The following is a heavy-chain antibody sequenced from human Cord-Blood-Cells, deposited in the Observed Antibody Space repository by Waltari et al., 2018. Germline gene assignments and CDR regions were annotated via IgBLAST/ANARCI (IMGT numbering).Heavy chain of an antibody. J-gene: IGHJ4*02. Sequence: EVQLVESGGGLVQPGGSLRLSCAASGFTFSSYWMSWVRQAPGKGLEWLANIKQDGSEKYYVDSVKGRFTISRDNAKNSLYLQMNSLRAEDTAVYYCARDRVYGSGSLDYWGQGTLVTVSS. CDR1: GFTFSSYW. V-gene: IGHV3-7*01. CDR2: IKQDGSEK. CDR3: ARDRVYGSGSLDY. D-gene: IGHD3-10*01.